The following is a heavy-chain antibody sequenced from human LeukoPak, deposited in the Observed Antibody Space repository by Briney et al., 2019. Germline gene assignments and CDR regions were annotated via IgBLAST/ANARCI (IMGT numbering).Heavy chain of an antibody. V-gene: IGHV1-69*13. CDR3: ARDVDTAMVTGS. Sequence: SVKLSCKASGGTFSSYAISWVRQAPGQGLEWMGGIIPIFGTANYAQKFQGRVTITADESTSTAYMELSSLRSEDTAVYYCARDVDTAMVTGSWGQGTLVTVSS. CDR1: GGTFSSYA. CDR2: IIPIFGTA. J-gene: IGHJ4*02. D-gene: IGHD5-18*01.